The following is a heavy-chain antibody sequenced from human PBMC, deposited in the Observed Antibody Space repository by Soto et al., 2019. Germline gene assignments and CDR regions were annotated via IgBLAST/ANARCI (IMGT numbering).Heavy chain of an antibody. D-gene: IGHD3-3*01. V-gene: IGHV1-18*01. CDR1: GYTFTSYG. Sequence: GASVKVSCTASGYTFTSYGISWVRQAPGQGLEWVGWISAYNGNTNYAQKLQGRVTMTTDTSTSTAYMELRSLRSDDTAVYYCARAGDDFWSGYLTVGYYYYRDVWGKGTTVTVSS. J-gene: IGHJ6*03. CDR2: ISAYNGNT. CDR3: ARAGDDFWSGYLTVGYYYYRDV.